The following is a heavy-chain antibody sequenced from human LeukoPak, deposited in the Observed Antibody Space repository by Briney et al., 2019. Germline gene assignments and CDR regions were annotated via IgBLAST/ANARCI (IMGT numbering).Heavy chain of an antibody. Sequence: ASVKVSCKASGYTFTGYHIHWVRQAPGQGLEWMGRLNPYSGDTNFAQKFQGRVTMTRDTSITTAYMDLSSLTPDGTAVYFCTRDQGSLTRSWYTGYWGQGTQVTVSS. CDR2: LNPYSGDT. V-gene: IGHV1-2*06. CDR1: GYTFTGYH. J-gene: IGHJ4*02. D-gene: IGHD6-13*01. CDR3: TRDQGSLTRSWYTGY.